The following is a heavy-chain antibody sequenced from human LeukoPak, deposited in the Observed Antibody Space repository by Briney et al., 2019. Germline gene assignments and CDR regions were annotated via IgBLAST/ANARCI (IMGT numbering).Heavy chain of an antibody. J-gene: IGHJ6*03. CDR1: GYTFTSYG. CDR3: ARGRRARGVGATTPHPTQFYYYYYYMDV. V-gene: IGHV1-18*01. Sequence: ASVKVSCKASGYTFTSYGISWVRQAPGQGLEWMGWISAYNGNTNYAQKLQGRVTMTTDTSTGTAYMELRSLRSDDTAVYYCARGRRARGVGATTPHPTQFYYYYYYMDVWGKGPRSPSP. D-gene: IGHD1-26*01. CDR2: ISAYNGNT.